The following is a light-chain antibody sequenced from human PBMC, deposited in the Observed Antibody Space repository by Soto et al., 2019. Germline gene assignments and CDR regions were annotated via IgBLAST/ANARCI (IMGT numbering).Light chain of an antibody. CDR2: DAS. CDR1: QDITNY. J-gene: IGKJ5*01. V-gene: IGKV1-33*01. Sequence: DIQMTQSPSSLSASVGDRVTITCQASQDITNYLNWYQQKPGKAPKLLIYDASNLEAGVPSRFSGSGSGTDFTFTISSLQPEDVATYYCQQYDILPITFGQGTRLDI. CDR3: QQYDILPIT.